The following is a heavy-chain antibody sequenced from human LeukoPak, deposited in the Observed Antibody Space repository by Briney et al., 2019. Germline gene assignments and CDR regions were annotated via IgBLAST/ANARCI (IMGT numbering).Heavy chain of an antibody. J-gene: IGHJ3*02. CDR2: IRSKAYGGTT. Sequence: PGGSLRLSCTASGFTFGDYAMSWVRQAPGKGLEWVGFIRSKAYGGTTEYAASVKGRFTISRDDSKSIAYLQMNSLKTEDTAVYYCTSCASTSCYLVAFDIWGQGTMVTVSS. V-gene: IGHV3-49*04. CDR3: TSCASTSCYLVAFDI. CDR1: GFTFGDYA. D-gene: IGHD2-2*01.